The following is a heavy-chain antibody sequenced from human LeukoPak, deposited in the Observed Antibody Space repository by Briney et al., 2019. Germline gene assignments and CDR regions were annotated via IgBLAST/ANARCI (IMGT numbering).Heavy chain of an antibody. D-gene: IGHD1-26*01. V-gene: IGHV4-59*08. CDR3: ARAQVGIVGATEFAY. CDR2: IYYSGST. Sequence: SETLSLTCTVSGGSISSYYWTWIRQPPGKGLEWIGYIYYSGSTKYNPSLKSRVTISVDTSKNQFSLRLSSVTAADTAVYYCARAQVGIVGATEFAYWGQETLVTVSS. CDR1: GGSISSYY. J-gene: IGHJ4*02.